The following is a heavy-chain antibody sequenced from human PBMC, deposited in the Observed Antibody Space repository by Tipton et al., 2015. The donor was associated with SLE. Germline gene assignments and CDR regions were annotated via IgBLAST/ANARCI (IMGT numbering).Heavy chain of an antibody. CDR2: INHSGST. CDR1: GGSFSGYY. V-gene: IGHV4-34*01. CDR3: ARGGVAAAHNWFDP. J-gene: IGHJ5*02. D-gene: IGHD2-15*01. Sequence: TLSLTCAVYGGSFSGYYWSWIRQPPGKGLEWIGEINHSGSTNYNPSLKSRVTISVDTSKNQFSLKLSSVTAADTAVYYCARGGVAAAHNWFDPWGQGTLVTVSS.